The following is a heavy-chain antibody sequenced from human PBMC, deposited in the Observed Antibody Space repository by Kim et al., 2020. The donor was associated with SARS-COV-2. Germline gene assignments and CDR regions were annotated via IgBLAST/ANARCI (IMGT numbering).Heavy chain of an antibody. Sequence: GESLRLSCAASEFTFSSYWMYWVRQAPGKGLVWVSRINSDGSSTSYADSVKGRFTISRDNAKNTLYLQMNSLRAEDTAVYYCARSTAKYYFDYWGQGTLVTVSS. J-gene: IGHJ4*02. D-gene: IGHD2-21*02. V-gene: IGHV3-74*01. CDR2: INSDGSST. CDR3: ARSTAKYYFDY. CDR1: EFTFSSYW.